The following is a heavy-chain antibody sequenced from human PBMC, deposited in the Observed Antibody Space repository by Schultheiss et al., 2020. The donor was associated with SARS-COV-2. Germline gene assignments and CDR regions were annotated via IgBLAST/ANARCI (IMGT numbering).Heavy chain of an antibody. CDR3: ARGVLGYYFDY. Sequence: GGSLRLSCAASGFTFSSYAMHWVRQAPGKGLEWVAVISYDGSNKYYADSVKGRFTISRDNSKNTLYLQMNSLRAEDTAVYYCARGVLGYYFDYWGQGTLVTVSS. D-gene: IGHD2-21*01. V-gene: IGHV3-30*14. J-gene: IGHJ4*02. CDR1: GFTFSSYA. CDR2: ISYDGSNK.